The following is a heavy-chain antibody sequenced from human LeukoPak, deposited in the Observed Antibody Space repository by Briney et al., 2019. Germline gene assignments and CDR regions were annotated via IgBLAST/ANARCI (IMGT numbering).Heavy chain of an antibody. CDR2: INHSGST. D-gene: IGHD2-15*01. V-gene: IGHV4-39*07. Sequence: SQTLSLTCTVSGGSISSGSYYWSWIRQPPGKGLEWIGEINHSGSTNYNPSLKSRVTISVDTSKNQFSLKLSSVTAADTAVYYCARRVVVAAWFDYWGQGTLVTVSS. CDR1: GGSISSGSYY. J-gene: IGHJ4*02. CDR3: ARRVVVAAWFDY.